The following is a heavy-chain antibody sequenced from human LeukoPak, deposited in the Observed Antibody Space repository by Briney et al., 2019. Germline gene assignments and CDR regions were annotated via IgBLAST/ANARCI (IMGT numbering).Heavy chain of an antibody. CDR1: GGSISNYY. D-gene: IGHD3-16*01. CDR3: ARRDRGDWFDP. CDR2: IYYSGST. Sequence: SETLSLTCTVSGGSISNYYWSWIRQPPGKGLEWIGYIYYSGSTNYNPSLKSRVTISVDTSKNQFSLKLSSVTAADTAVYYCARRDRGDWFDPWGQGTLVTVSA. J-gene: IGHJ5*02. V-gene: IGHV4-59*08.